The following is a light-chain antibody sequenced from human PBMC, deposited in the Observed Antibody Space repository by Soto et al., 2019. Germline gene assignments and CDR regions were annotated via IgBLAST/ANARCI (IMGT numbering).Light chain of an antibody. CDR2: GAS. CDR1: QSGFSTY. CDR3: HQYGNSPWT. Sequence: EIVLTQSPGTLSLSPGERATLSCRASQSGFSTYLAWFQQKPGQAPRLLIYGASTRAAGVPDRFSGGGSATDFTLTISRLEPEDFAVYYCHQYGNSPWTIGQGTSVE. V-gene: IGKV3-20*01. J-gene: IGKJ1*01.